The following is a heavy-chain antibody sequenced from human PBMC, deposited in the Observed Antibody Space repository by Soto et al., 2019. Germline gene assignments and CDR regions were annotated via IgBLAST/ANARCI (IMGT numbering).Heavy chain of an antibody. V-gene: IGHV3-23*01. D-gene: IGHD3-3*01. J-gene: IGHJ4*02. Sequence: PGGSLRLSCAASGFTFSSYAMNWVRQAPGKGLEWVSAITGSGASTYYADSVKGRFTISRDNSKNTLYLQMNSLRAEDTAVYYCAKGPYYDFLAGGYHFDYWGRGTLVTVSS. CDR2: ITGSGAST. CDR3: AKGPYYDFLAGGYHFDY. CDR1: GFTFSSYA.